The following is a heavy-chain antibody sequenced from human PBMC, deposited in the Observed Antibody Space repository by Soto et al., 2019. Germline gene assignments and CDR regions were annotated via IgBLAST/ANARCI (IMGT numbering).Heavy chain of an antibody. D-gene: IGHD1-26*01. CDR3: AREVIVGATR. Sequence: EVQLVESGGGLVQPGASLRLSCAATGFTFSSYSMNWVRQAPGKGLEWVSYISSSSSTIYYADSVKGRFTISRDNAKNSLYLQMNCLRDEDTAVYYCAREVIVGATRWGQGTLVTVSS. CDR2: ISSSSSTI. V-gene: IGHV3-48*02. CDR1: GFTFSSYS. J-gene: IGHJ4*02.